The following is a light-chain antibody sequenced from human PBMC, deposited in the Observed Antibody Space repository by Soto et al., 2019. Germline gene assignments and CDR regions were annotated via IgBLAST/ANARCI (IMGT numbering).Light chain of an antibody. V-gene: IGKV3-15*01. CDR3: QQYNNWPRT. J-gene: IGKJ1*01. Sequence: ERVMTQSPATLSVSLGARATLSCRASHSVNTNLDWYQQRPGQAPRLLIYGASTRATGIPPRFSRSGSGTEFNLTISSLQSEDFAVYYCQQYNNWPRTFGQGTKVDIK. CDR2: GAS. CDR1: HSVNTN.